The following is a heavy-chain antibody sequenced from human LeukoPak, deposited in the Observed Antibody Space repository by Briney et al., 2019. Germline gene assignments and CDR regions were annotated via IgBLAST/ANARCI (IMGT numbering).Heavy chain of an antibody. Sequence: QAGGSLRLSCAAPGFTFSSYWMSRVRQAPGKGLEWVANIKQDGSEKYYVDSVKGRFTISRDNAKNSLYLQMNSLRAEDTAVYYCARGGVNVPAAIQGDYWGQGTLVTVSS. CDR3: ARGGVNVPAAIQGDY. CDR1: GFTFSSYW. J-gene: IGHJ4*02. CDR2: IKQDGSEK. V-gene: IGHV3-7*01. D-gene: IGHD2-2*02.